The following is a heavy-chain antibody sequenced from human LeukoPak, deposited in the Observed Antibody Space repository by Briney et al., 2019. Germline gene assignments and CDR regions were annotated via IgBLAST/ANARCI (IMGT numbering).Heavy chain of an antibody. Sequence: GESLKISCKGSGYSFTSYWIGWVRQMPGKGLEWMGIIYPGDSDTRYSPSFQGQVTISADKSISTAYLQWSSLKASDTAMYYCARLLLPEFVNYDILTVGFDYWGQGTLVTVSS. V-gene: IGHV5-51*01. CDR2: IYPGDSDT. D-gene: IGHD3-9*01. J-gene: IGHJ4*02. CDR3: ARLLLPEFVNYDILTVGFDY. CDR1: GYSFTSYW.